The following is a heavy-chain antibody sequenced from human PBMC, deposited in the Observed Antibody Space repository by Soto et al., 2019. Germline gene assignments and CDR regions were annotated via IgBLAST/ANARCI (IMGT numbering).Heavy chain of an antibody. J-gene: IGHJ5*02. Sequence: ASVKVSCKVSGYTLTELSMHWVRQAPGKGLEWMGGFDPEDGETIYAQKFQGRVTMTEGTSTDTAYMELSSLRSEDTAVYYCATASYYDSSGSFWFDPWGQGTLVTVSS. V-gene: IGHV1-24*01. CDR3: ATASYYDSSGSFWFDP. D-gene: IGHD3-22*01. CDR1: GYTLTELS. CDR2: FDPEDGET.